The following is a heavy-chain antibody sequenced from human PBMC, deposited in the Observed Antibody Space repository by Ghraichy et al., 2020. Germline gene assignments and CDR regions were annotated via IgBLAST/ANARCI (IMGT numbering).Heavy chain of an antibody. CDR1: GFTFSSYG. J-gene: IGHJ3*02. Sequence: GGSLRLSCAASGFTFSSYGMHWVRQAPGKGLEWVAVISYDGSNKYYADSVKGRFTISRDNSKNTLYLQMNSLRAEDTAVYYCAKELKTYYDILTGYFDAFDIWGQGTMVTVSS. V-gene: IGHV3-30*18. D-gene: IGHD3-9*01. CDR3: AKELKTYYDILTGYFDAFDI. CDR2: ISYDGSNK.